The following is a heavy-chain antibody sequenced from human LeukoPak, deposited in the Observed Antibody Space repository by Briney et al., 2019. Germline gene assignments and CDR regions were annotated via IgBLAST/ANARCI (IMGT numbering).Heavy chain of an antibody. V-gene: IGHV3-13*01. D-gene: IGHD3-9*01. J-gene: IGHJ3*02. CDR3: ARWGLRYFGWYAFDI. CDR1: GFTFSSYD. CDR2: IGTAGDT. Sequence: GGSLRLSCAASGFTFSSYDMHWVRQATGKGLEWVSAIGTAGDTYYPGSVKGRFTISRENAKNSLYLQMNSLRAGDTAVYYCARWGLRYFGWYAFDIWGQGTMVTVSS.